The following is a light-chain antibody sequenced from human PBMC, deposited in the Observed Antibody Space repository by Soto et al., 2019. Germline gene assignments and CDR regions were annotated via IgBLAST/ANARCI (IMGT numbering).Light chain of an antibody. V-gene: IGKV3D-20*02. Sequence: EIVLTQSPGTLSLSPGERATLSCRASQSVSSSYLAWYQQKPGQAPRLLIYDASNRATGIPARFSGSGSGTDFTLTISSLEPEDFAVHYCQQRSNWPPITFGQGTKVDIK. CDR1: QSVSSSY. CDR3: QQRSNWPPIT. CDR2: DAS. J-gene: IGKJ1*01.